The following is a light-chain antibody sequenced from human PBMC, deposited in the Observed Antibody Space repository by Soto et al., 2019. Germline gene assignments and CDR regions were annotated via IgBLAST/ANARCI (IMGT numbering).Light chain of an antibody. CDR2: GAS. Sequence: DIVLTQSPGTLSLSPGERATVSCRASQSVSSGYLGWYQQRPGQAPRLLLYGASHRAAGIPDRFSGRGSETDFTLTISRLEPEDFAVYYCQQYGSSPWTFGQGTKVDIK. V-gene: IGKV3-20*01. J-gene: IGKJ1*01. CDR1: QSVSSGY. CDR3: QQYGSSPWT.